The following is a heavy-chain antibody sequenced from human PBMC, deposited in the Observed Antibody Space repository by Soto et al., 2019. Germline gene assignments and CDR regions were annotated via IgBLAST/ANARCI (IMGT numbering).Heavy chain of an antibody. J-gene: IGHJ4*02. V-gene: IGHV1-46*01. CDR2: INPYGGST. CDR3: ARDLAAAGL. D-gene: IGHD6-13*01. Sequence: QVQLVQSGAEVKKPGASVKVSYKASGYTFTSHYIHWVRQAPGQGLEWMAIINPYGGSTNYAQKFRGRVTLTMDTSTSTVYMEVSSLRSEDTAVYYCARDLAAAGLWGQGTLVTVSS. CDR1: GYTFTSHY.